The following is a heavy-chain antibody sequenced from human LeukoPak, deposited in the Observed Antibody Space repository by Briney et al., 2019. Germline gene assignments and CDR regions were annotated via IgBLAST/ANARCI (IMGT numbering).Heavy chain of an antibody. D-gene: IGHD3-3*01. Sequence: ASVKVSCKASGYTFTSYYMHWVRQAPGQGLEWMGIINPSGGSTSYAQKFQGRVTMTRDMSTSTVYMELSSLRSEDTAVYYCARRHYDFWSGYSRGNYYYYMDVWGKGTTVTVSS. CDR1: GYTFTSYY. J-gene: IGHJ6*03. CDR2: INPSGGST. CDR3: ARRHYDFWSGYSRGNYYYYMDV. V-gene: IGHV1-46*01.